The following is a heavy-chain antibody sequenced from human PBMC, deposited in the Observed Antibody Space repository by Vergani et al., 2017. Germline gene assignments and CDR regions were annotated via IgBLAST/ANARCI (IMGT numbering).Heavy chain of an antibody. D-gene: IGHD2/OR15-2a*01. Sequence: EVQLLESGGGLVQPGGSLRLSCAASGFTFSSYAMSWVRQAPGKGLEWVSVIYSGGSSRYYADSVKGRFTISRDNSKNTLYLQMNSLRAEDTAVYYCAKSNREFIDYWGQGTLVTVSS. CDR1: GFTFSSYA. CDR3: AKSNREFIDY. J-gene: IGHJ4*02. V-gene: IGHV3-23*03. CDR2: IYSGGSSR.